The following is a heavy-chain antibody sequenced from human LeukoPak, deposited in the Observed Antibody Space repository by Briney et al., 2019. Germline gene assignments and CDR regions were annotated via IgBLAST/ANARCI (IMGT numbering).Heavy chain of an antibody. V-gene: IGHV1-46*01. J-gene: IGHJ6*04. CDR1: GYTFTNYY. Sequence: GASVKVSCKASGYTFTNYYMHWVRQAPGQGLEWMGIINPSGGSTSYAQKFRGRVTMTRDTSTSTVYMELSSLRSEDTAVYYCARDAQASYYDILTGVYGMDVWGKGTTVTVSS. CDR2: INPSGGST. CDR3: ARDAQASYYDILTGVYGMDV. D-gene: IGHD3-9*01.